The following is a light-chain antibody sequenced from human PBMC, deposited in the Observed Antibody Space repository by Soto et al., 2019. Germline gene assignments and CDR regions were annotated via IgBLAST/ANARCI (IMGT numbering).Light chain of an antibody. Sequence: EIVLTQSPGTLSLSPGERATLSCRASQSVTSSFLVWYQQKPGQAPRLLIYATSSRATGIPDRFSGSGSGTNFTLTSSRLEPEDFAVYYCQQYGSSPPMYTFGQGSKLEIK. CDR1: QSVTSSF. J-gene: IGKJ2*01. V-gene: IGKV3-20*01. CDR2: ATS. CDR3: QQYGSSPPMYT.